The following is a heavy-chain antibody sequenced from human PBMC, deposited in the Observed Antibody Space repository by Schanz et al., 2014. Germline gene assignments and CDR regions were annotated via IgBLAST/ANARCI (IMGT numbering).Heavy chain of an antibody. Sequence: EVQLVESGGGLIQPGGSLRLSCAASGFGFSSYSMNWVRQAPGKGLEWVSYISGSSRTIYYADSVKGRFTISRDNSKNTVYIQMNSLRAEDTAVYYCARGGPAYYFDDWGQGTLVTVSS. CDR2: ISGSSRTI. CDR3: ARGGPAYYFDD. CDR1: GFGFSSYS. V-gene: IGHV3-48*01. J-gene: IGHJ4*02.